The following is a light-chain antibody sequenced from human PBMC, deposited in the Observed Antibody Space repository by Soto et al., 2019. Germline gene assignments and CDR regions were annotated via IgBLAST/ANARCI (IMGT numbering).Light chain of an antibody. CDR1: SSDFGSYNR. CDR2: EVS. J-gene: IGLJ1*01. CDR3: SLYTSDSTYV. V-gene: IGLV2-18*01. Sequence: QSALTQPPSVSGSPGQSVTISCTGTSSDFGSYNRVSWYQRPPGTGPKLMFYEVSNRPSGVPDRFSGSKSGNTASLTISGLQAEDEAEYYCSLYTSDSTYVFGTGTKVTVL.